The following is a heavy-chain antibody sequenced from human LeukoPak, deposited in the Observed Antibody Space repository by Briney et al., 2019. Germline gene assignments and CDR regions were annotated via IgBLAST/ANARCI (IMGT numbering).Heavy chain of an antibody. V-gene: IGHV3-23*01. J-gene: IGHJ4*02. CDR3: AKVRGPQTGAFDY. Sequence: GGSLRLSCAASGFTFSNYAVTWVRQAPGKGREWVSAISGSGGGKYYADSVKGRFTISRDNSKNTLYLQMNSLRAEDTAIYYCAKVRGPQTGAFDYWGQGTLVTVSS. D-gene: IGHD7-27*01. CDR2: ISGSGGGK. CDR1: GFTFSNYA.